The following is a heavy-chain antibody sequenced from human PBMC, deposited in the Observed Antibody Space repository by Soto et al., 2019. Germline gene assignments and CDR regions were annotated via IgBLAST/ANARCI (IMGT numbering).Heavy chain of an antibody. CDR1: GGSISSGDYY. J-gene: IGHJ6*02. Sequence: SETLSLTCTVSGGSISSGDYYWSWIRQPPGKGLEWIGYIYYSGSTYYNPSLKSRVTISVDTSKNQFSLKLSSVTAADTAVYYCARDPRTTKAITIFGVDYGMDVWGQGTTVTASS. CDR3: ARDPRTTKAITIFGVDYGMDV. CDR2: IYYSGST. V-gene: IGHV4-30-4*01. D-gene: IGHD3-3*01.